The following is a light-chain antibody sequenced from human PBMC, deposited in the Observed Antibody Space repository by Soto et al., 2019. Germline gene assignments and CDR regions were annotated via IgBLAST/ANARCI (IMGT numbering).Light chain of an antibody. Sequence: EIVMTQSPATLSVSPGERATLSCRASQSVSSYLAWYQQKPGQAPRLLIYGASTRATGIPARFSCSASGTVFTPTVNSLPHEDFAVYHCKLYHNWRPETFGQGTKVEI. CDR1: QSVSSY. CDR3: KLYHNWRPET. V-gene: IGKV3-15*01. J-gene: IGKJ1*01. CDR2: GAS.